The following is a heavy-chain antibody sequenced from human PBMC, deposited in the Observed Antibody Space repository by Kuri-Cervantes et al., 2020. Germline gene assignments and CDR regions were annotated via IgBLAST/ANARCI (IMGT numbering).Heavy chain of an antibody. CDR1: GFTFSSYA. CDR3: ARDFAPTVTTGWSDP. CDR2: ISYDGSNK. J-gene: IGHJ5*02. Sequence: GGSLRLSCAASGFTFSSYAMHWVRQAPGKGLEWVAVISYDGSNKYYADSVKGRFTISRDNSKNTLYLQMNSLRAEDTAVYYCARDFAPTVTTGWSDPWGQGTLVTVSS. D-gene: IGHD4-11*01. V-gene: IGHV3-30-3*01.